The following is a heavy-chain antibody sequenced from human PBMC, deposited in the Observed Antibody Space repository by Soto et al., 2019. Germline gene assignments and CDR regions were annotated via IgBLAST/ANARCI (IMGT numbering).Heavy chain of an antibody. J-gene: IGHJ6*03. CDR3: ARGIPGASYYYIDV. CDR1: GFTFSSYW. Sequence: EVQLVESGGGLVQPGGSLRLSCVASGFTFSSYWMHWVRQAPGKGLVWVSRINSDGSSTSYADSVKGRFTISRDNAKNTLYLQMNSLRAEDTAVYYCARGIPGASYYYIDVWGKGTTVTVSS. V-gene: IGHV3-74*01. D-gene: IGHD2-21*01. CDR2: INSDGSST.